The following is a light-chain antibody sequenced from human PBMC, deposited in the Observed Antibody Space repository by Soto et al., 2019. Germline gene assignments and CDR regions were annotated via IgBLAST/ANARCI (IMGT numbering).Light chain of an antibody. CDR3: QQYYTYPQT. Sequence: AIRMTQSPSSFSASTGDRVTITCRASQGISSYLAWYQQKPGKAPKLLVYAASTLQYGVPSRFSGSGSGTDFTLTISCLQSEDFATYFWQQYYTYPQTLGQGTKLEIK. CDR1: QGISSY. CDR2: AAS. J-gene: IGKJ2*01. V-gene: IGKV1-8*01.